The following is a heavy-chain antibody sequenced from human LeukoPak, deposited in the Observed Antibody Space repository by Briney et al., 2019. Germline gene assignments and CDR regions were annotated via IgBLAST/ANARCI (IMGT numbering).Heavy chain of an antibody. J-gene: IGHJ4*02. V-gene: IGHV1-3*01. Sequence: GASVKVSCKASGYSFQDYGLHWVRQAPGQSLEWMGWINADNGDTKYSQKFQGRVTITRDTSASTVYLDLSSLISEDTAVYYCTRETSSRYFDYWGQGTLVTVSS. CDR3: TRETSSRYFDY. CDR2: INADNGDT. CDR1: GYSFQDYG.